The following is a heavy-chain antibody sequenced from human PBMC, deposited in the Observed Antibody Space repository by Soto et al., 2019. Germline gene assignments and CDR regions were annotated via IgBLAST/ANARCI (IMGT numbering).Heavy chain of an antibody. CDR2: IYWNDDK. J-gene: IGHJ6*02. CDR3: AHKLRYLDPMDV. D-gene: IGHD3-9*01. Sequence: SGPTLVNPTQTLTLTCTFSGFSLSTGGVAVGWIRQPPGKALEWLALIYWNDDKLYSPSLKTRLTVTKDTSKNQVVLTMTNMGPVDTATYYCAHKLRYLDPMDVLGQGTTVTVSS. CDR1: GFSLSTGGVA. V-gene: IGHV2-5*01.